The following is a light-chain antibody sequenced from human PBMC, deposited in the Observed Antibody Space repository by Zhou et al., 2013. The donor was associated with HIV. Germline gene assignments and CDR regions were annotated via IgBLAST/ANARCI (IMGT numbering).Light chain of an antibody. CDR1: QDISNY. Sequence: DIQMTQSPSSLSAYVGDRVIITCQASQDISNYINWYQQKPGKAPKLLIYEGSNLETGVPSRFSGSGSGTDFTFTISSLQPEDIAVYYCQQHDTLPLTFGPGTKVEYQT. CDR2: EGS. V-gene: IGKV1-33*01. J-gene: IGKJ3*01. CDR3: QQHDTLPLT.